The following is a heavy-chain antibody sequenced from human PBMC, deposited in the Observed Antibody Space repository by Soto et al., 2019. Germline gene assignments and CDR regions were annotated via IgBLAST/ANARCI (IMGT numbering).Heavy chain of an antibody. CDR1: GLSISSHPW. Sequence: QVQLQESGPGLVTPSGTLSLTCSVSGLSISSHPWWTWVRQAPGKGLEWIGELYPSGGAAYNPSPQNRAAIAVDYSQNHLSLTLTSVTASDTAVYYCARCVNGTNGVRCDPCGLGALVTVSS. CDR2: LYPSGGA. V-gene: IGHV4-4*02. J-gene: IGHJ5*02. D-gene: IGHD2-8*01. CDR3: ARCVNGTNGVRCDP.